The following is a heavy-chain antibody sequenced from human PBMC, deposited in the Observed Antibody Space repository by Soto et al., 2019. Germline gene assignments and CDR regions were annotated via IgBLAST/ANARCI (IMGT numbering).Heavy chain of an antibody. CDR2: MNPGSGKT. CDR1: GYTFINFD. Sequence: GASVKVSCKASGYTFINFDISWVRQAAGQGLEWLGWMNPGSGKTGYASKFQGRVAMTRDASTGTSHLELNSLTSDDTAVYYCARMASAGTLNWFDPWGQGTLVTVSS. CDR3: ARMASAGTLNWFDP. J-gene: IGHJ5*02. D-gene: IGHD6-13*01. V-gene: IGHV1-8*02.